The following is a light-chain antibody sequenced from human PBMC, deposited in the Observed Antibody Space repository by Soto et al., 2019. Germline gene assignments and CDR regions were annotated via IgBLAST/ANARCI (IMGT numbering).Light chain of an antibody. J-gene: IGKJ5*01. Sequence: GDRITIACLASQSITYWLAWYQQKPGRAPKLLIYDVFNLQSGVPSRFSGSGFGTDFTLTISSLQPEDSIIYYCQQADTFPIPSGQGTRLEIK. V-gene: IGKV1D-12*01. CDR2: DVF. CDR3: QQADTFPIP. CDR1: QSITYW.